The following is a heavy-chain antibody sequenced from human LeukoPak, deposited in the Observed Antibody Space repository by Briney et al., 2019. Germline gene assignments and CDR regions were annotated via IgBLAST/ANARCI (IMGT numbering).Heavy chain of an antibody. D-gene: IGHD3-9*01. V-gene: IGHV3-30*04. CDR1: GFTFSSYA. CDR2: ISYDGSNK. CDR3: AKDPCYDFLPVFPPNNYFDS. Sequence: PGGSLRLSCAASGFTFSSYAMHWVRQAPGKGLEWVAVISYDGSNKYYADSVKGRFTISRDNSKNTLYLQMNSLRAEDTAVYSCAKDPCYDFLPVFPPNNYFDSWAQGTLVTVSS. J-gene: IGHJ4*02.